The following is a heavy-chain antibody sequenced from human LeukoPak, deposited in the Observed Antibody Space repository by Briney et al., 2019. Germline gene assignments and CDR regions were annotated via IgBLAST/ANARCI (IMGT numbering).Heavy chain of an antibody. CDR2: IYYSGST. Sequence: PSETLSLTCTVSGGSISTSNYYWGWIRQPPGKGLEWIGTIYYSGSTYYNPSLKSRVTISVDTSKNQFSLKLSSVTAADTAVYYCARGREYSYGYVDYWGQGTLVTVSS. J-gene: IGHJ4*02. CDR3: ARGREYSYGYVDY. V-gene: IGHV4-39*07. CDR1: GGSISTSNYY. D-gene: IGHD5-18*01.